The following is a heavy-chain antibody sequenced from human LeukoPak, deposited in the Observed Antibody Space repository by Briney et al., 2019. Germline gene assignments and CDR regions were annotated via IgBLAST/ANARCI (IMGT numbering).Heavy chain of an antibody. V-gene: IGHV1-2*02. J-gene: IGHJ4*02. D-gene: IGHD3-22*01. CDR1: GYTFTGYY. CDR3: ARQKGTMIVVASFGY. Sequence: ASVKVSCKASGYTFTGYYMHWVRQAPGQGLEWMGWINPNSGGTNYAQKFQGRVTMTRDTSISTAYMELSRLRSDDTAVYYCARQKGTMIVVASFGYWGQGTLVTVSS. CDR2: INPNSGGT.